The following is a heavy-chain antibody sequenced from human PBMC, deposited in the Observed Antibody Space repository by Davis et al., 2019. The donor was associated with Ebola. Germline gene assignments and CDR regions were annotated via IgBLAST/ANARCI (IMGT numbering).Heavy chain of an antibody. CDR3: SGSLRLNDY. D-gene: IGHD3-10*01. CDR1: GFNFSSYA. J-gene: IGHJ4*02. CDR2: ISGSGGST. V-gene: IGHV3-23*01. Sequence: GESLKISCAASGFNFSSYAMHWVRQAPGKGLEWVSAISGSGGSTYYADSVKGRFTISRDNSKNTLYLQMNSLKTEDTAVYYCSGSLRLNDYWGQGTLVTVSS.